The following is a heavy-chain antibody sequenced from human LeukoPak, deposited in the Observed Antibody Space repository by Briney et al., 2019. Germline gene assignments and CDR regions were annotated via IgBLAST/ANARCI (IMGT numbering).Heavy chain of an antibody. V-gene: IGHV5-51*01. CDR1: GYDFATYW. CDR3: ARLPQDYYYHGMDV. J-gene: IGHJ6*02. Sequence: GESLKISCQGSGYDFATYWIGWVRQMPGKGLEWMGRIYPVDSDTKYSPSFQGQVTISADKSIGSAYLQWSSLKSSDTAMYYCARLPQDYYYHGMDVWGQGTTVSVS. CDR2: IYPVDSDT.